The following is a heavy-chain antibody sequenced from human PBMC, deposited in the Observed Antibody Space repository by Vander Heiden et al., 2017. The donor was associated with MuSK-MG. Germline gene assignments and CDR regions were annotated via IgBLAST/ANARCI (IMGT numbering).Heavy chain of an antibody. J-gene: IGHJ4*02. CDR3: HIRGTTPYYFDS. CDR1: RFALDDYT. D-gene: IGHD2-21*02. V-gene: IGHV3-43*01. CDR2: ISWDGGST. Sequence: PGGSLRRCCAATRFALDDYTRHWVRQAPVKGLEWVSLISWDGGSTYYEDSVKGRFFIHTEDSIRALIVTGVKTCALPISFKIFHIRGTTPYYFDSWGQGTLVTVSS.